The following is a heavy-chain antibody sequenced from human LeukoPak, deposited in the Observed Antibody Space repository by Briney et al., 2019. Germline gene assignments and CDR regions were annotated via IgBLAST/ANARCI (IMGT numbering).Heavy chain of an antibody. J-gene: IGHJ4*02. V-gene: IGHV3-33*01. Sequence: GRSLRLSCAAAGFTFSSYGMHWVRQAPGNGLEWVVVIWYDGSNKYYADSVKGRFTISRDNSKNTLYLQMNSLRAEDTAVYYCARDSDYDSSGYYLFDYWGQGTLVTVSS. D-gene: IGHD3-22*01. CDR3: ARDSDYDSSGYYLFDY. CDR2: IWYDGSNK. CDR1: GFTFSSYG.